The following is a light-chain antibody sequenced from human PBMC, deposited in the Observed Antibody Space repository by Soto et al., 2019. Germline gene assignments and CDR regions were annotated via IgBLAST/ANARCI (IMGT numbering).Light chain of an antibody. Sequence: DIVMTQSPLSLPVTPGEPASISCRSSQSLLHGNGYNYLDWYLQKPGQSPQLLIYLGSNRASGVPDRFSGSGSGTDFTLKISQVEAEDVGIYYCIQSLQSPLAFGGGTNVEIK. CDR2: LGS. V-gene: IGKV2-28*01. CDR3: IQSLQSPLA. J-gene: IGKJ4*01. CDR1: QSLLHGNGYNY.